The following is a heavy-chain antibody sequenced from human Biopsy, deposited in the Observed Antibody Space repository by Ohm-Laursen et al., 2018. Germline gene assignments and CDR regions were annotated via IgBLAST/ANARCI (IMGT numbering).Heavy chain of an antibody. V-gene: IGHV1-69*06. J-gene: IGHJ1*01. CDR3: ATKLTGYFHH. CDR1: GGTFSNYG. D-gene: IGHD3-9*01. Sequence: ASVKVSCKAPGGTFSNYGVNWVRQAPGQGLEWLGGNIPILGTGNYAQKFQHRVTVAADTSTSTATVELRSLRSDDTAVYYCATKLTGYFHHWGQGTLVIVSS. CDR2: NIPILGTG.